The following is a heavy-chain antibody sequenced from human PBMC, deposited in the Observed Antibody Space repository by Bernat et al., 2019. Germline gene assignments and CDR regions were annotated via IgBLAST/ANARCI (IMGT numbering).Heavy chain of an antibody. D-gene: IGHD3-3*01. CDR1: GFTFSSYG. Sequence: QVQLVESGGGVVQPGRSLRLSCAASGFTFSSYGMHWVRQAPGKGLEWVAVISYDGSNKYYADSVKGRFTISRDNSKNTLYLQMNSLRAEDTAVYYCVKTSLYGFWSPDGYFDYWGQGTLVTVSS. CDR2: ISYDGSNK. CDR3: VKTSLYGFWSPDGYFDY. J-gene: IGHJ4*02. V-gene: IGHV3-30*18.